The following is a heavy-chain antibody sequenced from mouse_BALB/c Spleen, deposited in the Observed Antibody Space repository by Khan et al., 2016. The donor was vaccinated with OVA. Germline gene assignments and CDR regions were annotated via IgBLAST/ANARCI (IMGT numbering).Heavy chain of an antibody. CDR2: IYPGSGST. CDR3: GKNYASWLAY. V-gene: IGHV1-77*01. Sequence: QVQLKESGPELVKPGASVKMSCKAAGYTFTDYVINWVKQRTGQGLEWIGEIYPGSGSTYYNEKFKGKATLTADKSSNTAYMQLSSLTSEDSAVYFCGKNYASWLAYWGQGTLVTVSA. J-gene: IGHJ3*01. CDR1: GYTFTDYV.